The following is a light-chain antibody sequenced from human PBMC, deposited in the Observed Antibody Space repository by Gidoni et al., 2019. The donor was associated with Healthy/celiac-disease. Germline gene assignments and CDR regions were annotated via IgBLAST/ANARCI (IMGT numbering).Light chain of an antibody. CDR2: GKN. J-gene: IGLJ2*01. Sequence: SSELTQDPAVSVALGQTVRITCQGDSLRSYYASWYQQKPGQAPVLVIYGKNNRPSGIPDRFSGSSSGNTASLTITGPQAEDEADYYCNSRDSSGNHYVVFGGGTKLTVL. CDR3: NSRDSSGNHYVV. CDR1: SLRSYY. V-gene: IGLV3-19*01.